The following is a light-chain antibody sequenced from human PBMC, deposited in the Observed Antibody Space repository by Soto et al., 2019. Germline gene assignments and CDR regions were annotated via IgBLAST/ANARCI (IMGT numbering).Light chain of an antibody. CDR1: SSDVGGYNY. J-gene: IGLJ2*01. CDR2: DVS. CDR3: SSYASTSTRVV. Sequence: QSALTQPASASGSPGQSITIPCTGTSSDVGGYNYVSWYQQHPGKAPKLMIYDVSNRPSGVSNRFSGSKSDNTASLTISGLQAEDEADYYCSSYASTSTRVVFGGGTKLTVL. V-gene: IGLV2-14*01.